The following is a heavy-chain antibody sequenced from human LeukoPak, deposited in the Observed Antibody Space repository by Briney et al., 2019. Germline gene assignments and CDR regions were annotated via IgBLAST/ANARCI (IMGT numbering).Heavy chain of an antibody. Sequence: ASVKVSCKASGHTFTGYYMHWVRQAPGQGLEWMGRINPNSGGTNYAQKFQGRVTMTRDTSISTAYMELSRLRSDDTAVYYCARESITGTSFDYWGQGTLVTVSS. CDR3: ARESITGTSFDY. J-gene: IGHJ4*02. D-gene: IGHD1-20*01. CDR1: GHTFTGYY. V-gene: IGHV1-2*06. CDR2: INPNSGGT.